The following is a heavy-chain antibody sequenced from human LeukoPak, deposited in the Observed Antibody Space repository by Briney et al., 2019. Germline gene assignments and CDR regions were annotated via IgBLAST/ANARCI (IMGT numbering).Heavy chain of an antibody. J-gene: IGHJ6*03. Sequence: EASVKVSCKASGGTFSSYAISWVRQAPGQGLEWMGGIIPIFGTANYAQKFQGRVTITADKSTSTAYMELSSLRSEDTAVYYCARDLVGLEQLRYMDVWGKGTTVTVSS. V-gene: IGHV1-69*06. CDR2: IIPIFGTA. CDR3: ARDLVGLEQLRYMDV. D-gene: IGHD5-18*01. CDR1: GGTFSSYA.